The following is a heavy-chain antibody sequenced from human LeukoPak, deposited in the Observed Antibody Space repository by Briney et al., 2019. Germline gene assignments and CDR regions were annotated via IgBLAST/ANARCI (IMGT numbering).Heavy chain of an antibody. Sequence: GGSLRLSCAASGFTFSSYSMTWVRQAPGKGLEWVSSISSSSSYIYYADSVKGRFTISRDNAKNSLYLQMNSLRAEDTAVYYCAKTYSRGVEGWFDPWGQRTLVTVSS. J-gene: IGHJ5*02. CDR3: AKTYSRGVEGWFDP. CDR1: GFTFSSYS. V-gene: IGHV3-21*04. D-gene: IGHD6-19*01. CDR2: ISSSSSYI.